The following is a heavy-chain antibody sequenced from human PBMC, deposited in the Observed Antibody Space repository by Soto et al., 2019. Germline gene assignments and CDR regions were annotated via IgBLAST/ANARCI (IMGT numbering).Heavy chain of an antibody. V-gene: IGHV1-3*01. J-gene: IGHJ5*02. CDR2: INAGNGNT. CDR1: GYTFTSYA. D-gene: IGHD6-19*01. CDR3: ARDKQWLVRENWFDP. Sequence: ASVKVSCKASGYTFTSYAMHWVRQAPGQRLEWMGWINAGNGNTKYSQKFQGRVTITRDTSASTAYMELSSLRSEDTAVYYCARDKQWLVRENWFDPWGQGTLVTVSS.